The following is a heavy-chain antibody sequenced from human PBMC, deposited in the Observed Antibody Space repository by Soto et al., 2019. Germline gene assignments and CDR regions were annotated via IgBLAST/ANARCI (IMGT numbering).Heavy chain of an antibody. CDR2: INAGNGKT. J-gene: IGHJ4*02. D-gene: IGHD2-2*02. V-gene: IGHV1-3*01. CDR1: GDTFTTYA. Sequence: AAVKVSCKASGDTFTTYAIHWVRQAPGQRLEWMGWINAGNGKTKYSQKFQVRVTITRDTSATTAYMELSSLTSEDTAVYYCARAGDDCSTTSCYMIDYWGQGTLVTVSS. CDR3: ARAGDDCSTTSCYMIDY.